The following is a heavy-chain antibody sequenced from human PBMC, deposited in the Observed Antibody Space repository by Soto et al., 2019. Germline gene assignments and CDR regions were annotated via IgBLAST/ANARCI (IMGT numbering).Heavy chain of an antibody. D-gene: IGHD3-10*01. CDR1: GYTFTAYY. J-gene: IGHJ6*02. V-gene: IGHV1-2*02. Sequence: QVQLVQSGAEVKEPGDSVRVSCEASGYTFTAYYIHWVRQAPGQGLEWMGWINPKFGDTTYAQDFQGRVSMTRDMSTSTVYMEVSRLTSDDTAIYYCARNMDYYYGPGSGNGHGFWGQGTTVTVFS. CDR3: ARNMDYYYGPGSGNGHGF. CDR2: INPKFGDT.